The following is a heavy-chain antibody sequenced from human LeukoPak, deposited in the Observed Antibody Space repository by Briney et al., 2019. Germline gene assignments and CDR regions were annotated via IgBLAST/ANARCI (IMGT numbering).Heavy chain of an antibody. Sequence: GGSLRLSCSASGFTFSNCAMHWVRQAPGKGLEYVSAISTDGGGTYYADSVKGRFTISRDNSKDTLFLQTSSLRPEDTAVYYCVKRVAGSRGYDYWGQGTLVTVSS. CDR2: ISTDGGGT. CDR1: GFTFSNCA. V-gene: IGHV3-64D*06. CDR3: VKRVAGSRGYDY. D-gene: IGHD3-22*01. J-gene: IGHJ4*02.